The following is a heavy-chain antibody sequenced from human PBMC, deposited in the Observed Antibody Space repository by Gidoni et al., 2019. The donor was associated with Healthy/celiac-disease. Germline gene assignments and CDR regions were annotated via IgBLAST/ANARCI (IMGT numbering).Heavy chain of an antibody. CDR2: IYYSGST. D-gene: IGHD3-22*01. CDR3: ARVWGYYYDSSGYVDY. CDR1: VGSPSRGGFY. V-gene: IGHV4-31*03. J-gene: IGHJ4*02. Sequence: VQLQESGPGLVKPSQTLSLHFTVSVGSPSRGGFYWSWIRQHPGKGLEWIGYIYYSGSTYYNPSLKSRVTISVDTSKNQFSLKLSSVTAADTAVYYCARVWGYYYDSSGYVDYWGQGTLVTVSS.